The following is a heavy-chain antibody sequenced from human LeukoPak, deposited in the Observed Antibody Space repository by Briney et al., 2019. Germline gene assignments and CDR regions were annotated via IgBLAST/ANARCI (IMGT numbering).Heavy chain of an antibody. J-gene: IGHJ5*02. V-gene: IGHV4-34*01. Sequence: PSETLSLTCTVSGGSISSYYWSWIRQPPGKGLEWIGEINHSGSTNYNPSLKSRVTISVDTSKNQFSLKLSSVTAADTAVYYCARGCTNGVCSWAQGTLVTVSS. D-gene: IGHD2-8*01. CDR1: GGSISSYY. CDR2: INHSGST. CDR3: ARGCTNGVCS.